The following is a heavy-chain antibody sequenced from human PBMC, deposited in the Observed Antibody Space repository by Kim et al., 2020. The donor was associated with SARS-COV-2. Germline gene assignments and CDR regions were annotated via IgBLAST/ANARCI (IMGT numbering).Heavy chain of an antibody. J-gene: IGHJ3*02. D-gene: IGHD3-22*01. Sequence: GGSLRLSCTPSVFTFRNFAMGWVRQAPGKGLQWVSSISGSGGSTYYADSVKGRFTISRDNSKNTLYLQMDSLRAGDTAVYHCAKHSYDSSGNSPGGAFDMWGQGTMVTVSS. CDR2: ISGSGGST. CDR3: AKHSYDSSGNSPGGAFDM. CDR1: VFTFRNFA. V-gene: IGHV3-23*01.